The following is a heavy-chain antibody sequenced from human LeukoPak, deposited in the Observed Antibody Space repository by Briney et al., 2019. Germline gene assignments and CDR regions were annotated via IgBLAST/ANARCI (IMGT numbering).Heavy chain of an antibody. D-gene: IGHD4-17*01. CDR2: ISSSGSTI. J-gene: IGHJ4*02. Sequence: GGSLRLSCAASGFTFSDYYMSWIRQTPGKGLEWVSYISSSGSTIYYADSVKGRFTISRDNAKNSLYLQMNSLRAEDTAVYYCARISDYGDYVEDWGQGTLVTVSS. CDR3: ARISDYGDYVED. CDR1: GFTFSDYY. V-gene: IGHV3-11*01.